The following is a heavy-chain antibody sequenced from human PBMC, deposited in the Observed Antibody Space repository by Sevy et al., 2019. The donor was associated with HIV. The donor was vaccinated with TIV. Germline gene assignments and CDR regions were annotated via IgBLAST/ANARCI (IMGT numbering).Heavy chain of an antibody. D-gene: IGHD3-3*01. CDR1: GGSISSYY. CDR3: ARGFLADDFWSGYYTGYPDWFDS. V-gene: IGHV4-4*07. J-gene: IGHJ5*01. Sequence: SETLSLTCTVSGGSISSYYWSWIRQPAGKGLEWIGRIYTSGSTNYNPSLKRRVTMSVVTSKYKFSLKLSSVTSADTAVYYCARGFLADDFWSGYYTGYPDWFDSWGQGTLVTVSS. CDR2: IYTSGST.